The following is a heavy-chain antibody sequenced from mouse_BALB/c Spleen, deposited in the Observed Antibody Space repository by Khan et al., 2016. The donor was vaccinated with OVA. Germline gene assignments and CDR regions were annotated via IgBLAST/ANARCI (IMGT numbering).Heavy chain of an antibody. CDR2: IWTGGVT. CDR3: VRRGHYYGSFYWYFDV. J-gene: IGHJ1*01. CDR1: GFSLTSYD. Sequence: QVQLKESGPGLVAPSQSLSITCTVSGFSLTSYDISWIRQPPGKGLEWLGVIWTGGVTNYNSAFMSRLNISKDNSKSQVFLKMNSLQTDDTSIYYCVRRGHYYGSFYWYFDVWGAGTTVTVSS. V-gene: IGHV2-9-2*01. D-gene: IGHD1-1*01.